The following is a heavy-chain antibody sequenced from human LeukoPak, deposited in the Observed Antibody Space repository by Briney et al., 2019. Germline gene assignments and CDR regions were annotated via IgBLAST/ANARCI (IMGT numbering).Heavy chain of an antibody. V-gene: IGHV3-21*01. D-gene: IGHD4-17*01. CDR2: ISSSSSYI. CDR1: GFTFSSYS. J-gene: IGHJ4*02. Sequence: GGSLRLSCAASGFTFSSYSMNWVRQAPGKGLEWVSSISSSSSYIYYADSVKGRFTISRDNAKNSLNLQMNSLRAEDTAVYYCARDSKGDYGDHGEDYWGQGTLVTVSS. CDR3: ARDSKGDYGDHGEDY.